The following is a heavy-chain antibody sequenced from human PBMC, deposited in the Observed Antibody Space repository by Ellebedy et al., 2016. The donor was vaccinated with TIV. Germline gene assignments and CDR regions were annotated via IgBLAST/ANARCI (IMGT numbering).Heavy chain of an antibody. CDR1: GFTFSNYN. D-gene: IGHD2-15*01. V-gene: IGHV3-21*06. J-gene: IGHJ4*02. CDR3: ARGCSTPDS. Sequence: GESLKISCVASGFTFSNYNMNWVRQSPGKGLEWVSSIRSTGSDNYYAESVKGRFTISRENAQNTLFLKMNSLRVEDTAVYYCARGCSTPDSWGQGTQVTVSS. CDR2: IRSTGSDN.